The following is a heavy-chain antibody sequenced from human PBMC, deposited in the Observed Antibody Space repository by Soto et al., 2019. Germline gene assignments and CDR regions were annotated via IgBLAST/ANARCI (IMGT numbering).Heavy chain of an antibody. J-gene: IGHJ5*02. D-gene: IGHD2-21*02. CDR2: INAGNGNT. CDR1: GYTFTSYA. CDR3: ARGYGGNSGFDP. Sequence: QVQLVQSGAEVKKPGASVKVSCKASGYTFTSYAMHWVRQAPGQRLEWMGWINAGNGNTKYSQKFQGRVTITRDTAASTAYMELSSLRSEDTAVYYCARGYGGNSGFDPWGQGTLVTVSS. V-gene: IGHV1-3*01.